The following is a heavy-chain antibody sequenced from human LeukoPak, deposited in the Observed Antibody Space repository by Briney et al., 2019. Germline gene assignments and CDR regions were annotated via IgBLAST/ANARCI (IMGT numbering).Heavy chain of an antibody. D-gene: IGHD6-19*01. CDR1: GFTFSSYG. Sequence: PGRSLRLSCAASGFTFSSYGMHWVRQAPGKGLEWVAVISYDGSNKYYADSVKGRFTISRDNSKNTLYLQMNSLRAEDTAVYYCASGSGWYNVWGQGTTVIVSS. CDR3: ASGSGWYNV. CDR2: ISYDGSNK. V-gene: IGHV3-30*03. J-gene: IGHJ6*02.